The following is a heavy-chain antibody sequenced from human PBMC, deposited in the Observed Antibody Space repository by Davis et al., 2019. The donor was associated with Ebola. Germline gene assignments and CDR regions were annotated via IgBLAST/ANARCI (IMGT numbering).Heavy chain of an antibody. Sequence: PGGSLRLSCVVSGTSFSSHWMHWVRQAPGKGLVWVSAINAGGSVTAYADSVKGRFTISRDNAKNTLYLQMNSLRAEDTAVYYCASDCTGGSCYFPLDYWGQGTLVTVSS. CDR3: ASDCTGGSCYFPLDY. D-gene: IGHD2-15*01. V-gene: IGHV3-74*01. CDR1: GTSFSSHW. CDR2: INAGGSVT. J-gene: IGHJ4*02.